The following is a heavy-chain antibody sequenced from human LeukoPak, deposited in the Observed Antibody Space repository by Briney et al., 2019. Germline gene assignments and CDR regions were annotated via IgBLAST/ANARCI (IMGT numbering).Heavy chain of an antibody. CDR2: IYYSGST. D-gene: IGHD3-10*01. J-gene: IGHJ6*02. CDR1: GGSISSYY. CDR3: ARATYDSGSYDV. Sequence: PSETLSLTCTVSGGSISSYYWSWIRQPPGKGLEWIGYIYYSGSTNYNPSLKSRVTISVDTSKNQFSLRLSSVTAADTAVYYCARATYDSGSYDVWGQGTTVTVSS. V-gene: IGHV4-59*08.